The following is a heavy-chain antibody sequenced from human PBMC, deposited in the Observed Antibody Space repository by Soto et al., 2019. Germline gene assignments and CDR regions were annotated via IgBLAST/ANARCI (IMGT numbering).Heavy chain of an antibody. CDR3: ATDHLKGYSIRPF. Sequence: ASVKVSCKVSGYTLTELSMHWVRQAPGKGLEWMGGFDPEDGETIYAQKFQGRVTMTEDTSSDTAYMELSSLRSEDTAVYYCATDHLKGYSIRPFWGQGTLVPVSS. CDR2: FDPEDGET. D-gene: IGHD6-13*01. CDR1: GYTLTELS. V-gene: IGHV1-24*01. J-gene: IGHJ4*02.